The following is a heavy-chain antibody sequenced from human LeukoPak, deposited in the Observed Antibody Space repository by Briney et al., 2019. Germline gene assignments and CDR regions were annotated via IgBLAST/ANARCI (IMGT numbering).Heavy chain of an antibody. Sequence: AAVTVSCKASGYTFTSYGISWVRQAPGQGVEWMGWISAYNGNTNYAQKLQGRVTMTTDTSTSTAYMELRSLRSDDTAVYYCARDWSATPPRYFDLWGRGTLVTVSS. CDR3: ARDWSATPPRYFDL. J-gene: IGHJ2*01. D-gene: IGHD3-3*01. CDR2: ISAYNGNT. V-gene: IGHV1-18*01. CDR1: GYTFTSYG.